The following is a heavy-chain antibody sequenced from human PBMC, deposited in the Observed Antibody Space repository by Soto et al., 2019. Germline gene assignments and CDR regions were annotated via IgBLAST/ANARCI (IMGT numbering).Heavy chain of an antibody. D-gene: IGHD6-13*01. Sequence: PGGSLRLSCAASGFPFSSYAMSWVRQAPGKGLEWVSAISGSGGSTYYADSVKGRFTISRDNSTNTLYLQMNSLRAEDTAVYYCAKDRGYSGSWYFDYWGQGALVTVSS. V-gene: IGHV3-23*01. J-gene: IGHJ4*02. CDR3: AKDRGYSGSWYFDY. CDR2: ISGSGGST. CDR1: GFPFSSYA.